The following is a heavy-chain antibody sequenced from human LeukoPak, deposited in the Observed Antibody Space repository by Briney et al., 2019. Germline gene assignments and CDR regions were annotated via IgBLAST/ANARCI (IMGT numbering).Heavy chain of an antibody. CDR2: ISSSSSTI. Sequence: PGGSLRLSCTASGFTFGDYAMSWVRQAPGKGLEWVSYISSSSSTIYYADSVKGRFNISRDNAKNSLYLQMNSLRAEDTAVYYCARDRSSYCSGGSCYQYFDYWGQGTLVTVSS. V-gene: IGHV3-48*01. CDR3: ARDRSSYCSGGSCYQYFDY. D-gene: IGHD2-15*01. CDR1: GFTFGDYA. J-gene: IGHJ4*02.